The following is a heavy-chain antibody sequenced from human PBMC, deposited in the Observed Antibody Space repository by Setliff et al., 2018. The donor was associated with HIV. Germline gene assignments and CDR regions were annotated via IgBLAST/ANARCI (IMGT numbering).Heavy chain of an antibody. CDR1: GGTFSSYA. Sequence: SVKVSCKASGGTFSSYAISWVRQAPGQGLEWMGGIIPIFGTANYAQKFQGRVTITADESTSTAYMELSSLRSEDTAVYYCASLGGYYPYYYYMDVWGKGTTVTVSS. D-gene: IGHD3-3*01. J-gene: IGHJ6*03. CDR3: ASLGGYYPYYYYMDV. V-gene: IGHV1-69*13. CDR2: IIPIFGTA.